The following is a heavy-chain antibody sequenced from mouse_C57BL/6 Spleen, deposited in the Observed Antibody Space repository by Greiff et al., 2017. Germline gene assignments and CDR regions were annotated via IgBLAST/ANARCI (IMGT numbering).Heavy chain of an antibody. CDR1: GFTFSDYG. CDR3: ARLYYDYPWYFDV. Sequence: EVKLVESGGGLVKPGGSLKLSCAASGFTFSDYGMHWVRQAPEKGLEWVAYISSGSSTNYYADTVKGRFTISRDNAKNTLFLQMTSLRSEDTAMYYCARLYYDYPWYFDVWGTGTTVTVSS. CDR2: ISSGSSTN. J-gene: IGHJ1*03. D-gene: IGHD2-4*01. V-gene: IGHV5-17*01.